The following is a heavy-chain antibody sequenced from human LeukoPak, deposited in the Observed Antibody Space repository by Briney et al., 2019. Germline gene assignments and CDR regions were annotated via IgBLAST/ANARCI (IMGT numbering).Heavy chain of an antibody. D-gene: IGHD2-15*01. V-gene: IGHV3-23*01. J-gene: IGHJ4*02. Sequence: GGSLRLSCAASGFTFSSYGMTWVRQAPGKGLEWVSGISGSGGSTYYEDSVKGRFTISRDNSKNTLYLQMNSLRAEDAAVYYCAKNSGGTCYSHLDYWGQGTLVTVSS. CDR3: AKNSGGTCYSHLDY. CDR1: GFTFSSYG. CDR2: ISGSGGST.